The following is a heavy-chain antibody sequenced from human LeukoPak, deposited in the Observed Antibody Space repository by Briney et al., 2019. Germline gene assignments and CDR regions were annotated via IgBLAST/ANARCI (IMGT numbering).Heavy chain of an antibody. J-gene: IGHJ4*02. CDR2: ISASGGST. Sequence: GGSLRLSCAASGFTFRNYAMTWVRQPPGKGLEWVSGISASGGSTNYADSAEGRFAMSRDNSKNTVYLQMNSLRAEDTAIYYCAKDYDFGYWGQGTLVVVFS. V-gene: IGHV3-23*01. CDR3: AKDYDFGY. CDR1: GFTFRNYA. D-gene: IGHD3-3*01.